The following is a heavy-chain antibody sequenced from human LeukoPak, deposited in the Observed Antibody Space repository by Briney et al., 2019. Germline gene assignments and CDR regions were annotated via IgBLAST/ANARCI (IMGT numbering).Heavy chain of an antibody. CDR1: GFTLSTYA. V-gene: IGHV3-23*01. D-gene: IGHD5-24*01. CDR2: ISGSGGTT. Sequence: GGSLRLSCAASGFTLSTYAMTWVRQAPGKGLEWVSAISGSGGTTYYADSVKGRFTISRDNSKNTLYLQMNSLRAEDTAVYYCAKNQRGQGEYYYYMDVWGKGTTVTVPS. J-gene: IGHJ6*03. CDR3: AKNQRGQGEYYYYMDV.